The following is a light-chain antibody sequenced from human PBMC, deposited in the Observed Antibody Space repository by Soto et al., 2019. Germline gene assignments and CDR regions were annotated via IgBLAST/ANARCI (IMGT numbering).Light chain of an antibody. V-gene: IGLV2-14*03. Sequence: QSVLTQPASVSGSPGQSITISCTGTSSDVGGYNFVSWYQQHPGKAPKLMLYNVYDRPSGISHRFSGSRSGNTASLTISGLQAEDEAHYYCNSYTSSSTLVFGGETQLTVL. J-gene: IGLJ2*01. CDR2: NVY. CDR1: SSDVGGYNF. CDR3: NSYTSSSTLV.